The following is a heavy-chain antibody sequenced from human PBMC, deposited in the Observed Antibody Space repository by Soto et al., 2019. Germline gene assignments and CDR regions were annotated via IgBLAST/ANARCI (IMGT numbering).Heavy chain of an antibody. D-gene: IGHD3-10*01. J-gene: IGHJ6*03. V-gene: IGHV1-69*01. CDR3: GGVRVYYGSGSYSLSGWAF. CDR1: GGTFSSYA. CDR2: IIPIFGTA. Sequence: QVQLVQSGAEVKKPGSSVKVSCKASGGTFSSYAISWVRQAPGQGLEWMGGIIPIFGTANYAQKFQGRVTIPGDESRGTAYRGLRSWGSGDTAVYSGGGVRVYYGSGSYSLSGWAFWGKGTTVTVS.